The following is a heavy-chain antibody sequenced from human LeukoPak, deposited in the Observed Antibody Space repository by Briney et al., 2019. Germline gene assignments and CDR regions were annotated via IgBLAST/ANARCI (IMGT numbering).Heavy chain of an antibody. CDR3: ARNASSLGAGAFDI. CDR1: GGFISSSSLY. Sequence: SETLSLTCTVSGGFISSSSLYWDWIRQPPGKGLEWIGTVYYTGSTYYNPSLKSRVTISVDKSKNQFSLKLSYVTAADTALYYCARNASSLGAGAFDIWGQGTMVTVSS. J-gene: IGHJ3*02. V-gene: IGHV4-39*01. CDR2: VYYTGST. D-gene: IGHD2-2*01.